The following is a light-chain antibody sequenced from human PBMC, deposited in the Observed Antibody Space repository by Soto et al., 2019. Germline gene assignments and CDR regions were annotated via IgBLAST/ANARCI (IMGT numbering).Light chain of an antibody. CDR2: DVI. J-gene: IGLJ1*01. Sequence: QSVLTQPASVSGSPGQSITISCTGTSSDVGGYNFVSWYQQHPGKAPKLMIYDVINRPSGVPNRFSGSKSGNTASLTISGLQAEDEADYYCNSCTSTNTYVFGTGTKVTGL. V-gene: IGLV2-14*03. CDR1: SSDVGGYNF. CDR3: NSCTSTNTYV.